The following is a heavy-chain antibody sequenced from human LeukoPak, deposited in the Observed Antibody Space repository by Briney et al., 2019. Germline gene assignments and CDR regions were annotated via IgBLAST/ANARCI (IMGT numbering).Heavy chain of an antibody. Sequence: GRSLRLSCAASGFTFGSYGMHWVRQAPGKGLEWVAVISYDGSNKYYADSVKGRFTISRDNSKNTLYLQMNSLRAEDTAVYYCAKPKNGVYGDYIDYWGQGTLVTVSS. V-gene: IGHV3-30*18. CDR1: GFTFGSYG. D-gene: IGHD4-17*01. J-gene: IGHJ4*02. CDR2: ISYDGSNK. CDR3: AKPKNGVYGDYIDY.